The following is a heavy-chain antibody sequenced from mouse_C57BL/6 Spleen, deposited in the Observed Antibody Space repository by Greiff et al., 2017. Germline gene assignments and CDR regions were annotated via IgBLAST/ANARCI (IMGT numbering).Heavy chain of an antibody. V-gene: IGHV5-17*01. D-gene: IGHD2-5*01. J-gene: IGHJ4*01. CDR2: ISSGSSTI. Sequence: EVKLVESGGGLVKPGGSLKLSCAASGFTFSDYGMHWVRQAPEKGLEWVAYISSGSSTIYYADTVKGRFTISRDNAKNTLFLQMTSLRSEGTAMYYCASIYSNYDYYAMDYWGQGTSVTVSS. CDR3: ASIYSNYDYYAMDY. CDR1: GFTFSDYG.